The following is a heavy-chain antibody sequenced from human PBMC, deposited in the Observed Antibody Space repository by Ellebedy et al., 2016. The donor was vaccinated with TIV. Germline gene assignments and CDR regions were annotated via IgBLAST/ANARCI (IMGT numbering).Heavy chain of an antibody. V-gene: IGHV3-23*01. Sequence: GESLKISCAASRFTVRSNSMSWVRQAPGKGLEWVSAISPSGDITYFADSVKGRFTISRDNSQDTVHLQMHSLRAEDTAVYYCTKRGVAWAAFDIWGPGTLVTVSS. CDR3: TKRGVAWAAFDI. CDR2: ISPSGDIT. D-gene: IGHD7-27*01. J-gene: IGHJ3*02. CDR1: RFTVRSNS.